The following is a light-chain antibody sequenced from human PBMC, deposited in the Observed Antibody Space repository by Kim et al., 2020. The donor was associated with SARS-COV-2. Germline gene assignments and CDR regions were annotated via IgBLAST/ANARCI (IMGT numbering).Light chain of an antibody. CDR2: SNN. Sequence: SVLTQPPSASGTPGQRVTISCSGSSSNIGSNTVNWYQQLPGTAPKLLIYSNNQRPSGVPDRFSGSKSGTSASLAISRLQSEDEADYYCAAWDDSLNGVVFGGGTQLTVL. CDR3: AAWDDSLNGVV. J-gene: IGLJ2*01. CDR1: SSNIGSNT. V-gene: IGLV1-44*01.